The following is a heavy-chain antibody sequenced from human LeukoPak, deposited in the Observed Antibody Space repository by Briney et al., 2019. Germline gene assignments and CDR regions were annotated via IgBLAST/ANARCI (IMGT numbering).Heavy chain of an antibody. J-gene: IGHJ4*02. D-gene: IGHD6-19*01. Sequence: SGGSLRLSCAASGFTFNSYAMSWVRQAPGKGLEWVSAIRGSGGGTYYADSVKGRFTISRDNSKNTLYLQMNSLRDEDTALYYCAKAGIGVVGYFDYWGQGTLVTVSS. CDR1: GFTFNSYA. CDR2: IRGSGGGT. CDR3: AKAGIGVVGYFDY. V-gene: IGHV3-23*01.